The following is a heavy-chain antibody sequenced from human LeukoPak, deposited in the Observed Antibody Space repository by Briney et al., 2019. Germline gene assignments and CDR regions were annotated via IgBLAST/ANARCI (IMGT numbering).Heavy chain of an antibody. D-gene: IGHD2-2*02. J-gene: IGHJ4*02. CDR1: GFTFSDYY. CDR2: ISSSGSTI. V-gene: IGHV3-11*04. CDR3: ASPGPYCSSTSCYTPLDY. Sequence: GGSLRLSCAASGFTFSDYYMSWIRQAPGKGLEWVSYISSSGSTIYYADSVKGRFTISRDNAKNSLYLQMNSLRAEDTAVYYCASPGPYCSSTSCYTPLDYWGQGTLVTVSS.